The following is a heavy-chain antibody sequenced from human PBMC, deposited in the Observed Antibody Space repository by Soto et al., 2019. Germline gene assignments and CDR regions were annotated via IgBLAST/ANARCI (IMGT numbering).Heavy chain of an antibody. D-gene: IGHD3-10*01. CDR1: DDSSSNYK. CDR2: IDSNGGT. J-gene: IGHJ6*02. V-gene: IGHV4-59*08. CDR3: VRQGFGRLHGLVDV. Sequence: QVQLQESGPGPVKPSETLSLTCTVSDDSSSNYKWSWIRQPPGRRLEWIGYIDSNGGTSYNPSLQSRVTISIDTSTKQIFLKLSSVTAADTAVYYCVRQGFGRLHGLVDVWGQGTTVTVSS.